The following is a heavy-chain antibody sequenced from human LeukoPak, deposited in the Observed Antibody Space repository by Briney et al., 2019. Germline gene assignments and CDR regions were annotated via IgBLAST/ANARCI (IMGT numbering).Heavy chain of an antibody. J-gene: IGHJ5*02. CDR2: ISGSGGST. D-gene: IGHD4-17*01. CDR1: GFTFSSYA. Sequence: GGSLRLSCAASGFTFSSYAMSWVRQAPGKGLEWVSAISGSGGSTYYADSVKGRFTISRDNSKNTLYLQMNSRRAEDTAVYYCAKGDYGDYVGWFDPWGQGTLVTVSS. CDR3: AKGDYGDYVGWFDP. V-gene: IGHV3-23*01.